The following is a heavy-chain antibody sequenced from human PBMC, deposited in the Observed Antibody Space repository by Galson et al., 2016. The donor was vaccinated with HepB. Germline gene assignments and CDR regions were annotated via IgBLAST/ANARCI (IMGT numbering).Heavy chain of an antibody. CDR3: VGYGGNSV. D-gene: IGHD4-23*01. Sequence: SLRLSCAVSGFRVSAHHVGWFRQAPGKGLECVSVLYGGGGTYHTDSVKGRFSVSRDNSKNIVYLQTNSLRADDTAVYYCVGYGGNSVWGQGTLVTVSS. CDR2: LYGGGGT. CDR1: GFRVSAHH. V-gene: IGHV3-53*01. J-gene: IGHJ4*02.